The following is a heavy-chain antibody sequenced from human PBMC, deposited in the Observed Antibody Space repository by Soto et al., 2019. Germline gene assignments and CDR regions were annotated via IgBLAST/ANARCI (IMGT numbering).Heavy chain of an antibody. Sequence: QVKLVQSGAEVKKPGASVKVSCKVSGNTFTSYGITWVRQAPGQGLEWLGWIRTYNGNTNYAQKLQGRVTMTTDTSTSNAHMELTSLMSDDTAVYFCARERDGYRWIAVWGQWTTVTVSS. CDR2: IRTYNGNT. J-gene: IGHJ6*02. D-gene: IGHD5-18*01. CDR1: GNTFTSYG. V-gene: IGHV1-18*01. CDR3: ARERDGYRWIAV.